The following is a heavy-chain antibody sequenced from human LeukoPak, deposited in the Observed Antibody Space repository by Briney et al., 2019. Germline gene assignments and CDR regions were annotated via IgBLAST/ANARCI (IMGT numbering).Heavy chain of an antibody. J-gene: IGHJ3*02. CDR2: IYYSGGT. D-gene: IGHD3-3*01. CDR3: ARVASGYDVFDI. V-gene: IGHV4-61*01. CDR1: GGSVSSGSYY. Sequence: SETLSLTCTVSGGSVSSGSYYWSWIRQPPGKGLEWIGYIYYSGGTNYNPSLKSRVTISVDTSKNQFSLKLSSVTAADTAVFYCARVASGYDVFDIWGQGTMVTVSS.